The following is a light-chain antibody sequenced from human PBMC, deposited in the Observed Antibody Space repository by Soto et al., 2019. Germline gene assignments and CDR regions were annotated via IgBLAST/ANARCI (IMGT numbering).Light chain of an antibody. CDR2: EGS. V-gene: IGLV2-23*01. CDR3: CSFALGSTLI. CDR1: SSDVGSYNL. J-gene: IGLJ2*01. Sequence: QSALTLPASVSGSPGQSITISCTGTSSDVGSYNLVSWYQQHPDKAPKLIIYEGSKRPSGVSYRFSGYKSGNTASLTISGLQAEDEADYYCCSFALGSTLIFGGGTKLTVL.